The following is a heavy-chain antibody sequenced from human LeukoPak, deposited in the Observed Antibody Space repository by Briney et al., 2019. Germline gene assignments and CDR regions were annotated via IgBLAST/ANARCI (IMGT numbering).Heavy chain of an antibody. Sequence: SETLSLTCAVYGGSFSGYYWSWIRQPPGKGLEWIGEINHSGSTNYNPSLKSRVTISVDTSKNQFSLKLSSVAAADTAVYYCARGYTSPYYYDSSGYYGHYYYYYMDVWGKGTTVTVSS. D-gene: IGHD3-22*01. V-gene: IGHV4-34*01. CDR2: INHSGST. J-gene: IGHJ6*03. CDR3: ARGYTSPYYYDSSGYYGHYYYYYMDV. CDR1: GGSFSGYY.